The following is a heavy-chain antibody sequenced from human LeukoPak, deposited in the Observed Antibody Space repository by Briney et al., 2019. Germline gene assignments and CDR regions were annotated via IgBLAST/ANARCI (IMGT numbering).Heavy chain of an antibody. CDR3: GRDPAWGAIDL. CDR1: GFTFSGSL. CDR2: MNPDGSGK. V-gene: IGHV3-7*01. D-gene: IGHD7-27*01. J-gene: IGHJ4*02. Sequence: GGSLRLSCVASGFTFSGSLMTWVRQAPGKGLEWVANMNPDGSGKYYVDSVKGRFTVSRDNAKNSVYLQMNSLRAEDTAVYYGGRDPAWGAIDLWGQGTLVTVSS.